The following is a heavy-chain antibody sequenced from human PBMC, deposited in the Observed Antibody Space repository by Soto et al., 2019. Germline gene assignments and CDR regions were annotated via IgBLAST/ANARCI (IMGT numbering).Heavy chain of an antibody. D-gene: IGHD6-19*01. CDR2: INPNSGGT. CDR1: GYTFTGYY. V-gene: IGHV1-2*04. CDR3: ARNPVAGTSGYYYGMDV. Sequence: ASVKVSCKASGYTFTGYYMHWVRQAPGQGLEWMGWINPNSGGTNYAQKFQGWVTMTRDTSISTAYMELSRLRSDDTAVYYCARNPVAGTSGYYYGMDVWGQGTTVTASS. J-gene: IGHJ6*02.